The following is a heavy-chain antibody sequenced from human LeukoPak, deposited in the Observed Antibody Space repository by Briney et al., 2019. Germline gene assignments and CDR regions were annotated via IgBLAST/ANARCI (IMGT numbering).Heavy chain of an antibody. V-gene: IGHV3-74*01. CDR3: ARASSSTGGNVDY. J-gene: IGHJ4*02. CDR2: IKGDGSSI. CDR1: GFTFSNFW. D-gene: IGHD6-6*01. Sequence: GGSLRLSCAASGFTFSNFWMYWVRQAPGKGLVWVSRIKGDGSSIIYADSVKGRFTISRDNAKNTLYLQMNSLRAEDTAVYYCARASSSTGGNVDYWGQGTLVTVSS.